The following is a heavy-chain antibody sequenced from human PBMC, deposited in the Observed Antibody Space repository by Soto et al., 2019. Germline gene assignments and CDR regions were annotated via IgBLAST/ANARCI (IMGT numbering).Heavy chain of an antibody. CDR3: ARRDGTGWYYFDY. J-gene: IGHJ4*02. V-gene: IGHV4-61*05. CDR1: GGSISSSSYY. Sequence: SETLSLTCTVSGGSISSSSYYWGWIRQPPGKGLEWIGYIYYSGSTNYNPSLKSRVTISVDTSKNQFSLKLTSVTAADTAVYYCARRDGTGWYYFDYWGQGTLVTVSS. CDR2: IYYSGST. D-gene: IGHD6-19*01.